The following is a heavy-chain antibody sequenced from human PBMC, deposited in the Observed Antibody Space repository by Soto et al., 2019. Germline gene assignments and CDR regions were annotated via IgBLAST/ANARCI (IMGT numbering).Heavy chain of an antibody. CDR1: GGTFSSYA. CDR2: IIPIFGTA. CDR3: ATGWFGELLWAPFDY. J-gene: IGHJ4*02. Sequence: SVKVSCKASGGTFSSYAISWVRQAPGQGLEWMGGIIPIFGTANYAQKFQGRVTITADESTSTAYMELSSLRSEDTAVYYCATGWFGELLWAPFDYWGQGTLVTVSS. D-gene: IGHD3-10*01. V-gene: IGHV1-69*13.